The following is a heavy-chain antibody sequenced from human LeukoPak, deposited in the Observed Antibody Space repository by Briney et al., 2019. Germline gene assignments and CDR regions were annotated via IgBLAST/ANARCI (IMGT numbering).Heavy chain of an antibody. Sequence: SETLSLTCTVSGGSISSYYWSWIRQPPGKGLEWIGYIYYSGSTNYNPSLMSRVTISVDTSKNQFSLKLSSVTAADTAVYYCARGAVAAKGIDYWGQGTLVTVSS. D-gene: IGHD6-19*01. J-gene: IGHJ4*02. V-gene: IGHV4-59*01. CDR1: GGSISSYY. CDR3: ARGAVAAKGIDY. CDR2: IYYSGST.